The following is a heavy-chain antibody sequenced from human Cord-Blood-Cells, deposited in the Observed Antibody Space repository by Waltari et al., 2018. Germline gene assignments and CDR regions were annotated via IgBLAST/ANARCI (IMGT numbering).Heavy chain of an antibody. V-gene: IGHV4-34*01. Sequence: QVQLQQWGAGLLKPSETLYLTCAVYGGSFSGYYWSWIRQPPGKGLEWIGEINHSGSTNYNPSLKSRVTISVDTSKNQFSLKLSSVTAADTAVYYCARGPRLRAFDIWGQGTMVTVSS. D-gene: IGHD2-15*01. CDR2: INHSGST. CDR1: GGSFSGYY. J-gene: IGHJ3*02. CDR3: ARGPRLRAFDI.